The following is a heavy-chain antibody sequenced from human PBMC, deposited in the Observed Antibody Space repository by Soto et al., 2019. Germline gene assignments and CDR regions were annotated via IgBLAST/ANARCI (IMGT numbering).Heavy chain of an antibody. V-gene: IGHV1-69*01. D-gene: IGHD1-26*01. CDR3: ARGVGAYYFDY. J-gene: IGHJ4*02. CDR2: IIPIFGTT. Sequence: QVQLVQSGAEVKKPGSSVKVSCKASGGTFSTYAITWVRQAPGQGLEWLGGIIPIFGTTDYARKFQGRVTITAAASTSTVFIERSSLTSEDTAVYYCARGVGAYYFDYWGQGTLVTVSS. CDR1: GGTFSTYA.